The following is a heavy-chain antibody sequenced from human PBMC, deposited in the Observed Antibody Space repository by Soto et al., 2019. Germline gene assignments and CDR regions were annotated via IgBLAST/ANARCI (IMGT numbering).Heavy chain of an antibody. V-gene: IGHV3-33*05. J-gene: IGHJ4*02. CDR2: TSYDGSNN. CDR3: ARWGTTGVLDV. Sequence: QVQLVESGGGVVQPGTSLRLSCVGSGFTFRSYVIHWVRQAPGKGLEWVALTSYDGSNNFYGDSVKGRFTISRHNSRNTVELQMASLRFEDTALYYCARWGTTGVLDVWGQGTLVSVSS. CDR1: GFTFRSYV. D-gene: IGHD3-16*01.